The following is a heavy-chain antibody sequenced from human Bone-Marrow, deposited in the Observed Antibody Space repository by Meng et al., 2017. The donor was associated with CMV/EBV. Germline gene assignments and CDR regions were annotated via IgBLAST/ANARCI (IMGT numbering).Heavy chain of an antibody. CDR2: ISYDGNNK. Sequence: GESLKISCAASGFTFSSYGMHWVRQAPGKGLEWVAVISYDGNNKYYADSVKGRFTISRDNSKNTLYLQMNSLRVEDTAVYYCARAGATDYGLDVWGQRTTVTVSS. CDR1: GFTFSSYG. J-gene: IGHJ6*02. CDR3: ARAGATDYGLDV. V-gene: IGHV3-30*19.